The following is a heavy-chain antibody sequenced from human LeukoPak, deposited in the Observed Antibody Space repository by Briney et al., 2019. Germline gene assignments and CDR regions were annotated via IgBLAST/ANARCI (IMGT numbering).Heavy chain of an antibody. Sequence: PGGSLRLSCAASGFTFSSYGMHWVRQAPGKGLEWVAVIWYDGSTKYYADSVKGRFTISRDNSKNTLYLQMNSLRAEDTAVYYCARDLGLVRSPFDYWGQGTLVTVSS. CDR3: ARDLGLVRSPFDY. V-gene: IGHV3-33*01. J-gene: IGHJ4*02. CDR1: GFTFSSYG. D-gene: IGHD3-10*01. CDR2: IWYDGSTK.